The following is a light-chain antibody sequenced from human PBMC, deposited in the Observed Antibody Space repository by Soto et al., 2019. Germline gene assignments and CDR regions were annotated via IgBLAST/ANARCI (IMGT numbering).Light chain of an antibody. Sequence: DIQMTQSPSSVSASVGDRVTITCRASQGIGSWLAWYQQKPGKAPKLLIYAASSLQSGVPSRFSGSGSGTDFPLTISILQFEDFATYYWQQANSFPWTFGQGTKVEIK. J-gene: IGKJ1*01. CDR2: AAS. V-gene: IGKV1-12*01. CDR3: QQANSFPWT. CDR1: QGIGSW.